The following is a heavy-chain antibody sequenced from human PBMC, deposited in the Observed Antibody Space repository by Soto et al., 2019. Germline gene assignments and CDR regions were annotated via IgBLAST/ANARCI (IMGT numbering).Heavy chain of an antibody. J-gene: IGHJ3*01. D-gene: IGHD2-15*01. V-gene: IGHV3-48*01. CDR3: ARDEAYCSGGSCYYDAFDL. CDR1: GFTFSSYS. CDR2: ISSSSSTI. Sequence: EVQLVESGGGLVQPGGSLRLSCAASGFTFSSYSMNWVRQAPGKGLEWVSYISSSSSTIYYADSVKGRFTISRDNAKNSLYLQMNSLRAEDTAVYYCARDEAYCSGGSCYYDAFDLWGQGTMVTVSS.